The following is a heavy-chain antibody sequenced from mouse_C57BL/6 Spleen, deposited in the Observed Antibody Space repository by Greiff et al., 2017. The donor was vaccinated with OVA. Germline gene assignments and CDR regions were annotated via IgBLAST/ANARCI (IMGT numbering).Heavy chain of an antibody. Sequence: EVQLVESGEGLVKPGGSLKLSCAASGFTFSSYAMSWVRQTPEKRLEWVAYISSGGDYIYYADTVKGRFTISRDNARNTLYLQMSSLKSEDTAMYYCTRDQFPGITTVVAPYYAMDYWGQGTSVTVSS. V-gene: IGHV5-9-1*02. CDR2: ISSGGDYI. CDR3: TRDQFPGITTVVAPYYAMDY. D-gene: IGHD1-1*01. J-gene: IGHJ4*01. CDR1: GFTFSSYA.